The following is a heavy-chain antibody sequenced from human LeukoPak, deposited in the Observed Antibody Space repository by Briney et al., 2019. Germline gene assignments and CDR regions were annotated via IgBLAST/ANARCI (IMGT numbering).Heavy chain of an antibody. CDR3: AKGLRWEYAFDI. Sequence: SETLSLTCTVSGGSISSYYWSWVRQPPGKGLEWIGFVYYTGSTNYSPSLKSRVTISVDTSKNQFSLKLRSVTAADTAVYYCAKGLRWEYAFDIWGQGTMVTVSS. CDR1: GGSISSYY. D-gene: IGHD5-12*01. V-gene: IGHV4-59*01. CDR2: VYYTGST. J-gene: IGHJ3*02.